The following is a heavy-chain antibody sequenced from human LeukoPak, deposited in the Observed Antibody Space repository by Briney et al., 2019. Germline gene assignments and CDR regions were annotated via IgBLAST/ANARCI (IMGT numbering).Heavy chain of an antibody. Sequence: SETLSLTCTASGGSISSSSYYWGWIRQPPGKGLEWIGSIYYSGSTYYNPSLKSRVTISVDTSKNQFSLKLSSVTAADTAVYYCARDTLDYGDYSTGIWGQGTLVTVSS. CDR2: IYYSGST. J-gene: IGHJ4*02. V-gene: IGHV4-39*07. CDR1: GGSISSSSYY. CDR3: ARDTLDYGDYSTGI. D-gene: IGHD4-17*01.